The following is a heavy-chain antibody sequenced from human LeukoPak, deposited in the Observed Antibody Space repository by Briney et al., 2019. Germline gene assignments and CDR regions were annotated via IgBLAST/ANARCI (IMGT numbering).Heavy chain of an antibody. CDR3: ARGVHIVRGVLFDY. CDR2: ISSSSSYI. V-gene: IGHV3-21*01. CDR1: GFTFSSYS. J-gene: IGHJ4*02. Sequence: GGSLRLSCAASGFTFSSYSMNWVRQAPGEGLEWVSSISSSSSYIYYADSVKGRFTISRDNAKNSLYLQMNSLRAEDTAVYYCARGVHIVRGVLFDYWGQGTLVTVSS. D-gene: IGHD3-10*01.